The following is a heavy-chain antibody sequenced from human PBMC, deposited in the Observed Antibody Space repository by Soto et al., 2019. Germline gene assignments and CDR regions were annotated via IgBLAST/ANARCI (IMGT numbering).Heavy chain of an antibody. Sequence: SETLSLTCTVSGGSISSGDYYWSWIRQPPGRGLEWIGYIYYSGSTYYNPSLKSRVTISVDTSKNQFALKLSSVTAADTAGYCWARAGRHDPFDDWGQGTPVTVSS. J-gene: IGHJ4*02. CDR1: GGSISSGDYY. V-gene: IGHV4-30-4*01. D-gene: IGHD3-16*01. CDR3: ARAGRHDPFDD. CDR2: IYYSGST.